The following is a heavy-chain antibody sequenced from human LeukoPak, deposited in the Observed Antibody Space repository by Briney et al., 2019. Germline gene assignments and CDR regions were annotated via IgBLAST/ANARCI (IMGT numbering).Heavy chain of an antibody. D-gene: IGHD6-13*01. CDR1: GFTFSSYS. Sequence: GSLRLSCAASGFTFSSYSMNWIRQPPGKGLEWIGSIYYSGSTYYNPSLKGRVTISVDTSKNQFSLKLSSVTAADTAVYYCARHADSSSPSDYYYYYYMDVWGKGTTVTISS. V-gene: IGHV4-39*01. CDR3: ARHADSSSPSDYYYYYYMDV. CDR2: IYYSGST. J-gene: IGHJ6*03.